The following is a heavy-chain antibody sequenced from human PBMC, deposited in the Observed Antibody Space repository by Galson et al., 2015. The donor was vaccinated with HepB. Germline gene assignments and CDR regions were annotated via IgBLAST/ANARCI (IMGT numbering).Heavy chain of an antibody. CDR2: IYTSGST. CDR1: GGSISSYY. V-gene: IGHV4-4*07. J-gene: IGHJ4*02. Sequence: LSLTCTVSGGSISSYYWSWIRQPAGKGLEWIGRIYTSGSTNYNPSLKSRVTMSVDTSKNQFSLKLSSVTAADTAVYYCARDRPRGRGVVNLFDYWGQGTLVTVSS. CDR3: ARDRPRGRGVVNLFDY. D-gene: IGHD4-23*01.